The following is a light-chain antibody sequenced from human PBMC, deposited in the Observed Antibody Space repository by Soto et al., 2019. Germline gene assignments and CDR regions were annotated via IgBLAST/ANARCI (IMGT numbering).Light chain of an antibody. J-gene: IGLJ1*01. CDR3: ISYTDRQSYL. V-gene: IGLV2-14*01. CDR1: GSDIGAYNS. Sequence: QSALTQPASVSGSPGQSITISCTGTGSDIGAYNSVSWYQQHPGKAPKLIVFQVSDRPPGVSDRFSGSKSGITASLTISGLQTEDEADYYCISYTDRQSYLSGTGTKVTVL. CDR2: QVS.